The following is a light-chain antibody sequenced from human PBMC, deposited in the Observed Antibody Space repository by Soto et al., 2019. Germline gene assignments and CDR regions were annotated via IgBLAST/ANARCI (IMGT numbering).Light chain of an antibody. CDR2: GAS. Sequence: IVMTQSPATRSVSPGERATLSCRASQSVSSNLAWYQQKPGQAPRLLIYGASTRATGIPARFSGSGSGTEFTLTISSLQSEDFAVYYCQQYNNWPRSFGQGTKV. J-gene: IGKJ1*01. CDR3: QQYNNWPRS. CDR1: QSVSSN. V-gene: IGKV3-15*01.